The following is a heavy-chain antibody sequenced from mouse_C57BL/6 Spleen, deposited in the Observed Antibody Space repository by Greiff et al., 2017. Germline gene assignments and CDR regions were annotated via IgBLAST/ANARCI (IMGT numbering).Heavy chain of an antibody. V-gene: IGHV5-17*01. CDR2: ISSGSSII. J-gene: IGHJ4*01. Sequence: EVQRVESGGGLVKPGGSLKLSCAASGFTFSDYGMHWVRQAPEKGLEWVTYISSGSSIIYYADTVKGRFTISRDNAKNTLFLQMTSLRSKDTGTYHCASEVNGIGAMDYWGQGTSVTVSS. CDR3: ASEVNGIGAMDY. CDR1: GFTFSDYG. D-gene: IGHD2-1*01.